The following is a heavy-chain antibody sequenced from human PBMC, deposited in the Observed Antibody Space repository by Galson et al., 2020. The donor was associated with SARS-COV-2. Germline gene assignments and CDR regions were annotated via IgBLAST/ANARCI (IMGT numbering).Heavy chain of an antibody. J-gene: IGHJ5*02. D-gene: IGHD4-17*01. Sequence: ASETLSLTCTVSGGSISSYYWSWIRPPPGNRLEWIGYIYYSGSTNYNPSLKSRVTISVDTSKNQCSLKLSSVTAADTAVYYCARLDYGDYWGWFDPWGQGTLVTVSS. V-gene: IGHV4-59*08. CDR3: ARLDYGDYWGWFDP. CDR2: IYYSGST. CDR1: GGSISSYY.